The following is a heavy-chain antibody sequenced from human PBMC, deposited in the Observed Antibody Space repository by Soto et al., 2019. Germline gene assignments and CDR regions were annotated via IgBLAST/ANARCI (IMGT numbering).Heavy chain of an antibody. J-gene: IGHJ6*02. CDR1: GFTFSSYS. Sequence: EVQLVESGGGLVQPGGSLRLSCAASGFTFSSYSMNWVRQAPGKGLEWVSYISPSSSTIYYADSVKGRFTISRDNAKNSLYLQMNSLRDEDTAVYYCATASVDTAMAGRIGMDVWGQGTTVTVYS. CDR2: ISPSSSTI. CDR3: ATASVDTAMAGRIGMDV. V-gene: IGHV3-48*02. D-gene: IGHD5-18*01.